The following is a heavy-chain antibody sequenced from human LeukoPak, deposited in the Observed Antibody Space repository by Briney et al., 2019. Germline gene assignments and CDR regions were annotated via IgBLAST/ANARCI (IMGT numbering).Heavy chain of an antibody. D-gene: IGHD4-11*01. CDR2: ISGSGANT. J-gene: IGHJ5*02. CDR1: GFTFSSYA. V-gene: IGHV3-23*01. CDR3: AKTVTPYSNWFDP. Sequence: GGSLRLSCAASGFTFSSYAMSWVRQAPGKGLEWVSTISGSGANTYYADSVKGRFTISRDNSKNTLYLQMNSLRAEDTAVYYCAKTVTPYSNWFDPWGQGTLVTVSS.